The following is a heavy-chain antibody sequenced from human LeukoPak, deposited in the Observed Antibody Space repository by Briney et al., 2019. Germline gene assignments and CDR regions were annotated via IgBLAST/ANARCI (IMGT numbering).Heavy chain of an antibody. Sequence: SETLSLTCTVSGYSISSGYYWGWIRQPPGKGLEWIGSIYHSGSTYYNPSLKSRVTISVDTSKNQFSLKLSSVTAADTAVYYCAKDTNYYYYYMDVWGKGTTVTISS. CDR2: IYHSGST. CDR1: GYSISSGYY. CDR3: AKDTNYYYYYMDV. V-gene: IGHV4-38-2*02. J-gene: IGHJ6*03.